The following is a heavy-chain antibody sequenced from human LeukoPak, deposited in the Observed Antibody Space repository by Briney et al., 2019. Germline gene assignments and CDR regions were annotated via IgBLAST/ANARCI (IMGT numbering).Heavy chain of an antibody. CDR1: GGSISSGDYY. D-gene: IGHD3-22*01. Sequence: SQTLSLTCTVSGGSISSGDYYWSWIRQPPGKGLEWIGYIYYSGSTYYNPSLKSRVTISVDTSKNQFSLKLSSVTAADTAVYYCARSYYDSSGYSVSYWYFDLWGRGTLVTVSS. CDR3: ARSYYDSSGYSVSYWYFDL. CDR2: IYYSGST. V-gene: IGHV4-30-4*08. J-gene: IGHJ2*01.